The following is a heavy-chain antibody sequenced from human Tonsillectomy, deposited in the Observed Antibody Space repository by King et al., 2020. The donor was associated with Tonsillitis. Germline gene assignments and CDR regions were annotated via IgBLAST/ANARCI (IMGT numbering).Heavy chain of an antibody. Sequence: VQLVESGGGVVHPGMSLRLSCAASGFTFSTYAMHWVRQAPGKGLEWVAVISYDGSNKYYGDSVKGRFTISRDNSRNTLYLQMNSLRAEDPAVYYCARNKVTTDYYYYGMDVWGQGTTVTVSS. D-gene: IGHD4-11*01. CDR3: ARNKVTTDYYYYGMDV. CDR1: GFTFSTYA. V-gene: IGHV3-30-3*01. CDR2: ISYDGSNK. J-gene: IGHJ6*02.